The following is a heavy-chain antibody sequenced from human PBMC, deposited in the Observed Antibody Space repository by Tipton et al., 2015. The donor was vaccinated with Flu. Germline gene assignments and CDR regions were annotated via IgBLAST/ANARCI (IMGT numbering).Heavy chain of an antibody. CDR2: ISDDGSSE. Sequence: SLRLSCAASGFSFSTYEMHWVRQAPGKGLEWVAVISDDGSSEYYADSVKGRFTISRDNSKNTLFLQMNSLRAEDTAVYYCARVIPEFVAGLSYWGQGTLVSVSS. J-gene: IGHJ4*02. CDR3: ARVIPEFVAGLSY. D-gene: IGHD6-19*01. CDR1: GFSFSTYE. V-gene: IGHV3-30-3*01.